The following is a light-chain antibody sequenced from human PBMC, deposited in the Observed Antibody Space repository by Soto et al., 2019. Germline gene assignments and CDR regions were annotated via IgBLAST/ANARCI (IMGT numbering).Light chain of an antibody. CDR1: SSDVGAYDY. CDR3: CSYAGSHTWV. V-gene: IGLV2-11*01. Sequence: QSALTQPASVSGSPGQSVTISCTGTSSDVGAYDYVSWYQQHAGEAPKIIMFDVKKRSSGFPDRFSGSKSGNTASLTISGLQAEDEADYYCCSYAGSHTWVFGGGTKLTVL. J-gene: IGLJ3*02. CDR2: DVK.